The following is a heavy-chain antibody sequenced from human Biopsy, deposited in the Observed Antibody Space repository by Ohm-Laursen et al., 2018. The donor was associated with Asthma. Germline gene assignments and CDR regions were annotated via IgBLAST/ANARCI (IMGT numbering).Heavy chain of an antibody. Sequence: GTLSLTCTVSGGSINNFYWSWIRQPPGKGLESIGHVYYSGSTYYNPSLKSRVSISLDTSKNQFSLKLSSVTAADTAVYYCARASVAASSNWFDPWGQGTLVTVSS. V-gene: IGHV4-59*12. CDR1: GGSINNFY. CDR2: VYYSGST. D-gene: IGHD6-19*01. CDR3: ARASVAASSNWFDP. J-gene: IGHJ5*02.